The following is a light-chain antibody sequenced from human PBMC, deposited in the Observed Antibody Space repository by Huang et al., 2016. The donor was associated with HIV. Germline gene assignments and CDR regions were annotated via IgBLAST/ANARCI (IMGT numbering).Light chain of an antibody. CDR2: GSA. CDR3: QQYSTLPWT. CDR1: QNVTNGY. Sequence: EIVLTQSPDTLSLAPGERGALSCRASQNVTNGYFAWYQKNSGQAPRLLIYGSAGRATGVPVRFCGSGSGAEFILTIDRLEPEDFASYYCQQYSTLPWTFGPGTKLEVK. V-gene: IGKV3-20*01. J-gene: IGKJ1*01.